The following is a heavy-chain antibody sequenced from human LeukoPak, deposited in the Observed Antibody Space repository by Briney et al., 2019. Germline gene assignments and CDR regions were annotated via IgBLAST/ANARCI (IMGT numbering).Heavy chain of an antibody. CDR2: IYTSGST. CDR1: GGSISSGSYY. V-gene: IGHV4-61*02. D-gene: IGHD1-7*01. CDR3: ARDQTGTTSDAFDI. Sequence: SETLSLTCTVSGGSISSGSYYWSWIRQPAGKGLEWIGRIYTSGSTNYNPSLKSRVTISVDTSKNQFSLKLSSVTAADTAVYYCARDQTGTTSDAFDIWGQGTMVTVSS. J-gene: IGHJ3*02.